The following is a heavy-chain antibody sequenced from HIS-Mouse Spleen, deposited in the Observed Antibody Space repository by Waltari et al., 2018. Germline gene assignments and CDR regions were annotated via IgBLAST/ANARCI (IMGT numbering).Heavy chain of an antibody. CDR1: GFTFSSYG. J-gene: IGHJ4*02. V-gene: IGHV3-30*18. Sequence: QVQLVESGGGVVQPGRSLRLSCAASGFTFSSYGMHWVRQAPGKGVEWVAVISYDGSNKYYADSVKGRFTISRDNSKNTLYLQMNSLRAEDTAVYYCAKDKHHAFDYWGQGTLVTVSS. CDR3: AKDKHHAFDY. CDR2: ISYDGSNK.